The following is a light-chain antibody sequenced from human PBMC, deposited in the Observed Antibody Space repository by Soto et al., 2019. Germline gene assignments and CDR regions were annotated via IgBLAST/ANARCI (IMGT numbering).Light chain of an antibody. V-gene: IGLV2-8*01. CDR3: SSFKGTNSFV. Sequence: QSVLTQPRSASGSPGQSVTIPCTGTYSDIGAYNYVSWYQQRPGEAPKLIIYEFSKRPSGVPDRIFAPKSGNTASLTVSGLQADDEANYYCSSFKGTNSFVFGTGTKVTVL. CDR1: YSDIGAYNY. CDR2: EFS. J-gene: IGLJ1*01.